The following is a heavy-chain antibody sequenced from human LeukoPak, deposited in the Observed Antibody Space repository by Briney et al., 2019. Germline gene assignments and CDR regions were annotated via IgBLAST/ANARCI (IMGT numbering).Heavy chain of an antibody. Sequence: PSETLSLTCAVYGGSFSGYYWSWIRQPPGKGLEWIGEINHSGSTNYNPSLKSRVTISVDTSKNQFSLKLSSVTAAATAVYYCARLSLYYFDYWGQGTLVTVSS. V-gene: IGHV4-34*01. CDR2: INHSGST. CDR1: GGSFSGYY. CDR3: ARLSLYYFDY. D-gene: IGHD2/OR15-2a*01. J-gene: IGHJ4*02.